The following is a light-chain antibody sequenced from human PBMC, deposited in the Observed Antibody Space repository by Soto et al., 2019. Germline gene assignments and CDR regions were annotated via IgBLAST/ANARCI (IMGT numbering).Light chain of an antibody. CDR2: NNE. Sequence: QPVLTQPPSASGTPGQRVTISCSGSTSNIGSNNVNWYRQLPGTAPKLLLFNNERRPSGVPGRVSGSKSGTSASLAISGLQSDDEADYYCAAWDDSLNGWVFGGGTKLTVL. V-gene: IGLV1-44*01. CDR1: TSNIGSNN. CDR3: AAWDDSLNGWV. J-gene: IGLJ3*02.